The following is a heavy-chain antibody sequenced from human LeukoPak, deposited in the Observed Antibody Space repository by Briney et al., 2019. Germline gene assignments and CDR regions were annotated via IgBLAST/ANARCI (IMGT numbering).Heavy chain of an antibody. Sequence: GASVKGSCKASGFTFTSSAMQWVRQARGQRLEWIGWIVVGSGNTNYAQKFQERVTITRDMSTSTAYMELSSLRSEDTAVYYCAAASGSYDFDAFDIWGQGTMVTVSS. D-gene: IGHD1-26*01. CDR3: AAASGSYDFDAFDI. V-gene: IGHV1-58*02. CDR2: IVVGSGNT. J-gene: IGHJ3*02. CDR1: GFTFTSSA.